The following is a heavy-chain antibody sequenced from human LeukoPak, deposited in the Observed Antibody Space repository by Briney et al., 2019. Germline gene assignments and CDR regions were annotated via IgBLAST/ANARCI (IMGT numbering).Heavy chain of an antibody. CDR1: GFTFSNYT. CDR2: ISYDGSNN. V-gene: IGHV3-30-3*01. J-gene: IGHJ6*02. CDR3: ARDPYRDYDGSGYYYYYYGMDV. D-gene: IGHD3-10*01. Sequence: GRTLRLSCAASGFTFSNYTIHWVRQAPGKGLEWVVVISYDGSNNYSADSVKGRFTISRDNSKNTLYLQMNSLRAEDTAVYYCARDPYRDYDGSGYYYYYYGMDVWGQGTTVTVSS.